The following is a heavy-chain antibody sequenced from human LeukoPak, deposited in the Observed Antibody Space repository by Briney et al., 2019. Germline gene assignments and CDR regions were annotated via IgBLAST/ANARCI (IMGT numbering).Heavy chain of an antibody. CDR1: GFTFSSYG. D-gene: IGHD1-14*01. V-gene: IGHV3-30*02. J-gene: IGHJ6*03. CDR3: AKDDRNYFWAPYYMDV. CDR2: IRYDGSNK. Sequence: GGSLRLSCAASGFTFSSYGLHWVRQAPGKGLEWVAFIRYDGSNKYYADSVKGRFTISRDNSKNTLYLQMNSLRAEDTAVYYCAKDDRNYFWAPYYMDVWGKGTTVTVSS.